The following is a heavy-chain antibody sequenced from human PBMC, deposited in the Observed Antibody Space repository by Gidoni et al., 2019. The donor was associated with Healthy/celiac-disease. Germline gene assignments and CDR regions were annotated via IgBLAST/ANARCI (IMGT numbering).Heavy chain of an antibody. D-gene: IGHD3-3*01. V-gene: IGHV2-26*01. CDR3: ARIGYDFWSGFWENNWFDP. CDR2: IFSNDEK. Sequence: QVTLKESGPVLVKPTETLTLTCTVSGFSLSNARMGVSWIRQPPGKALEWLAHIFSNDEKSYSTSLKSRLTISKDTSKSQVVLTMTNMDPVDTATYYCARIGYDFWSGFWENNWFDPWGQGTLVTVSS. J-gene: IGHJ5*02. CDR1: GFSLSNARMG.